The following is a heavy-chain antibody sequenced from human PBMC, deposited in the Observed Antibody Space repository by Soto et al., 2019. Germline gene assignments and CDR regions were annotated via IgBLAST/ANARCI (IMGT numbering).Heavy chain of an antibody. J-gene: IGHJ5*02. CDR2: ISGSGGST. D-gene: IGHD3-9*01. Sequence: GVLRLSCAASGFTFGSYAMSWVRQAPGKGLEWVSAISGSGGSTYYADSVKGRFTISRDNSKNTLYLQMNSLRAEDTAVYYCAKDESGTLVIIPSGFDPWGQGSLVTVSS. CDR1: GFTFGSYA. CDR3: AKDESGTLVIIPSGFDP. V-gene: IGHV3-23*01.